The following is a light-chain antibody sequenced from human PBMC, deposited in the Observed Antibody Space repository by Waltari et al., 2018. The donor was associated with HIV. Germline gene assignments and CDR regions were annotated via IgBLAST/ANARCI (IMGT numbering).Light chain of an antibody. CDR2: EFT. CDR1: SNDVGAYDY. V-gene: IGLV2-8*01. J-gene: IGLJ2*01. Sequence: QSALTQPPSASGSPGQSVTISCTGTSNDVGAYDYVSWYQQHPGRAPKLLIYEFTKRPSGVPDRFSGSKSGNTASLTVSGLQAEDDGHYYCTSYVDNYVVFFGGGTKLPVL. CDR3: TSYVDNYVVF.